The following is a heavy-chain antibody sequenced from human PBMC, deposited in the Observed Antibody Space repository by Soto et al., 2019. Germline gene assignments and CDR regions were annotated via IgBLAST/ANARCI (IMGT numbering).Heavy chain of an antibody. CDR3: AKGLSPLLKGIAVAGAFDY. CDR2: ISYDGSNK. CDR1: GFTFSSYG. D-gene: IGHD6-19*01. Sequence: QVQLVESGGGVVQPGRSLRLSCAASGFTFSSYGMHWVRQAPGKGLEWVAVISYDGSNKYYADSVKGRFTISRDNSKNTLYLQMNSLRAEDTAVYYCAKGLSPLLKGIAVAGAFDYWGQGTLVTVSS. V-gene: IGHV3-30*18. J-gene: IGHJ4*02.